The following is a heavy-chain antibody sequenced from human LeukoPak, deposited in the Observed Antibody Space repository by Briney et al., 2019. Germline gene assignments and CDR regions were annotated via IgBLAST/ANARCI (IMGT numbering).Heavy chain of an antibody. D-gene: IGHD3-10*01. CDR2: ISKSGTDI. J-gene: IGHJ4*02. CDR1: GFLFSSKT. CDR3: ERDATQAAQYYLSGSFDY. V-gene: IGHV3-21*01. Sequence: PGGSLRLSCAASGFLFSSKTMNWVRQAPGKGLEWVSSISKSGTDIYYADSVKGRFTISRDHAKNSLYLQMNSLRADDTAVYYCERDATQAAQYYLSGSFDYWGQGTLVTVSS.